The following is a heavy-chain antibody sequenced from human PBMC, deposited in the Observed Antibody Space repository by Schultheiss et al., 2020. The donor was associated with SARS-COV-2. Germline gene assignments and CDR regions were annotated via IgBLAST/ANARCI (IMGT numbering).Heavy chain of an antibody. CDR3: ARGRGSYYVGY. V-gene: IGHV3-74*01. J-gene: IGHJ4*02. Sequence: GGSLRLSCAASGFTFSSYWMHWVRQAPGKGLVWVSRINSDGSSTSYADSVKGRFTISRDNAKNTLYLQMNSLRAEDTAVYYCARGRGSYYVGYWGQGTLVTVSS. CDR1: GFTFSSYW. D-gene: IGHD1-26*01. CDR2: INSDGSST.